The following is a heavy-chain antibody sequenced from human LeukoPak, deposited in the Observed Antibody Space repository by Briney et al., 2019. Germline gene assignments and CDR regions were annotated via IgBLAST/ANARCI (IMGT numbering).Heavy chain of an antibody. CDR3: AVETMMATIGY. Sequence: GGSLRLSCAASGFTFSSYEMNWVRRAPGKGLEWVSYISSSGSTIYYADSVKGRFTISRDNAKNSLYLQMNSLRAEDTAVYYCAVETMMATIGYWGQGTLVTVSS. D-gene: IGHD5-24*01. J-gene: IGHJ4*02. CDR2: ISSSGSTI. CDR1: GFTFSSYE. V-gene: IGHV3-48*03.